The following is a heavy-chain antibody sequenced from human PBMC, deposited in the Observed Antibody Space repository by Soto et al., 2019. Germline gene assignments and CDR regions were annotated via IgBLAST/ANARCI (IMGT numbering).Heavy chain of an antibody. CDR1: GGTISSYD. J-gene: IGHJ5*02. CDR2: MNPNSGNT. Sequence: ASVNVSCKASGGTISSYDISWVRQATGQGLEWMGWMNPNSGNTGYAQKFQGRVTMTRNTSISTAYMELSSLRSEDTAVYYCARVAVADPGNWFDPWGQGTLVTVSS. CDR3: ARVAVADPGNWFDP. V-gene: IGHV1-8*02. D-gene: IGHD6-19*01.